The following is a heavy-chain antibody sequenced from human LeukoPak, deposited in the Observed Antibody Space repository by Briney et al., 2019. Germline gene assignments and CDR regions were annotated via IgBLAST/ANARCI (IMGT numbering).Heavy chain of an antibody. CDR3: AVSVRTGSVL. D-gene: IGHD3/OR15-3a*01. CDR2: IYYSGST. Sequence: SQTLSLTCTVSGVSISSGDYCWSWIRQPPGKGLEWIGYIYYSGSTYYDPSLKSRVTISVDTSENQFSLKLSSVTAADTAVYYCAVSVRTGSVLWGQGTLVTVSS. V-gene: IGHV4-30-4*01. J-gene: IGHJ4*02. CDR1: GVSISSGDYC.